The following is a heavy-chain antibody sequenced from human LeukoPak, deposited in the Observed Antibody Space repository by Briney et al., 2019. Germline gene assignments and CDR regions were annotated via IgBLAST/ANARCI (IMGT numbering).Heavy chain of an antibody. D-gene: IGHD5-18*01. CDR2: INHSGST. V-gene: IGHV4-34*01. CDR1: GGSFSGYY. Sequence: SETLSLTCAVYGGSFSGYYWSWIRQPPGKGLEWIGEINHSGSTNYNPSLESRVTISVDTSKNQFSLKLSSVTAADTAVYYCARGARAWIQLWFFAFDIWGQGTMVTVSS. CDR3: ARGARAWIQLWFFAFDI. J-gene: IGHJ3*02.